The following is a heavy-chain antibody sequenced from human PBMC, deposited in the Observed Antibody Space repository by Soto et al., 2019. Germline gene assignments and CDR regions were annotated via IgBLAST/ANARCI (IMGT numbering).Heavy chain of an antibody. CDR2: INPNSGDT. CDR1: GYTFTGYY. V-gene: IGHV1-2*02. D-gene: IGHD1-26*01. Sequence: ASVKVSCKASGYTFTGYYVHWVRQAPGQGLERMGWINPNSGDTSLAQRFQGRVTMNRDTSIGTAYMELRGLTSDDTAEYYCAKGGAIVAAGTRVYLYNAMDVWGQGTTVTVSS. CDR3: AKGGAIVAAGTRVYLYNAMDV. J-gene: IGHJ6*02.